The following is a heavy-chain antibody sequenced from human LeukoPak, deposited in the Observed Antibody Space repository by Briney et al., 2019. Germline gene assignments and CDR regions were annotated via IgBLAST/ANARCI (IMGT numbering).Heavy chain of an antibody. CDR1: GYTFTSYD. CDR3: ARDPDGRLDY. J-gene: IGHJ4*02. D-gene: IGHD1-14*01. V-gene: IGHV1-18*01. CDR2: ISAYNGNT. Sequence: ASVKVSCKASGYTFTSYDINWVRQATGQGREWMGWISAYNGNTNYAQKLQGRATMTTDTSTSTAYMELRSLRSDHTAVYYCARDPDGRLDYWGQGTLVTVSS.